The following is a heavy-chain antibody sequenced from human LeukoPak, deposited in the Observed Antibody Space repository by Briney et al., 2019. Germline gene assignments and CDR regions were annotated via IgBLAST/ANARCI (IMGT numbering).Heavy chain of an antibody. V-gene: IGHV3-23*01. CDR2: ISRGSGVST. CDR1: GFTFSSYA. D-gene: IGHD6-19*01. Sequence: GGSLRLSCAASGFTFSSYALTWVRQAPGKGLEWVSTISRGSGVSTYYAESVKGRFTISRDNSKNTLYLQMDSLRAEDTAVYYCARGSGSGWPLDRWGQGALVTVSS. CDR3: ARGSGSGWPLDR. J-gene: IGHJ5*02.